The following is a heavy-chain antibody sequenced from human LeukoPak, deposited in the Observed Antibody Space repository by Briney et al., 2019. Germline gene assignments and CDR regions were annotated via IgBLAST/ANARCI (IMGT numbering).Heavy chain of an antibody. J-gene: IGHJ3*02. Sequence: GGSLRLSCAVSGFTFSNYWMSWARQSPGKGLEWVANIYLDGSRAYYVDSVKGRFTISRDNAKNSLFLQMNSLRAEDTAVYYCARDTGSYSNRFGGAFDIWGQGTMVTVPS. V-gene: IGHV3-7*01. CDR2: IYLDGSRA. D-gene: IGHD4-11*01. CDR1: GFTFSNYW. CDR3: ARDTGSYSNRFGGAFDI.